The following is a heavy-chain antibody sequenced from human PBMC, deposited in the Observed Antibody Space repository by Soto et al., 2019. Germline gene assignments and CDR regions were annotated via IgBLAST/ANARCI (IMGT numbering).Heavy chain of an antibody. Sequence: QSLTCAVYGGSFSGYYWSWIRQPPGKGLEWIGEINHSGSTNYNPSLKSRVTISVYTSKNHFSLKLSSLTAADTAVYYCARGLMDDYVWGSYRPIVGYYFDYCGQGTLVTVSS. CDR1: GGSFSGYY. CDR2: INHSGST. D-gene: IGHD3-16*02. J-gene: IGHJ4*02. CDR3: ARGLMDDYVWGSYRPIVGYYFDY. V-gene: IGHV4-34*01.